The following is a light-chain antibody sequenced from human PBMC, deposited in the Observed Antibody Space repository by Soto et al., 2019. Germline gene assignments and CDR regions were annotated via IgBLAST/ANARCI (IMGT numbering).Light chain of an antibody. CDR3: QQYGSSPRT. CDR2: GAS. V-gene: IGKV3-20*01. CDR1: QNIYSN. J-gene: IGKJ1*01. Sequence: IVMTQSPATLSVSPGERATFSCRASQNIYSNIAWYQQRPGQAPRLLIYGASNRATGIPDRFSGSGSGTDFTLTISRLEPEDFAVYYCQQYGSSPRTFGQGTKVDIK.